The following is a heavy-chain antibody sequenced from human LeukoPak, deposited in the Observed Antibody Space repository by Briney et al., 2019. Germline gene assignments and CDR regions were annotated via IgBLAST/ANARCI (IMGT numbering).Heavy chain of an antibody. CDR2: INPNSGGT. J-gene: IGHJ4*02. CDR1: GYTFTGYY. D-gene: IGHD2-2*01. Sequence: ASVKVSCKASGYTFTGYYMHWVRQAPGHGLEWMGRINPNSGGTNYAQKFQGRVTMTRDTSISTAYMELSRLRSDDTAVYYCARASCSSTSCNPHYWGQGTLVTVSS. V-gene: IGHV1-2*06. CDR3: ARASCSSTSCNPHY.